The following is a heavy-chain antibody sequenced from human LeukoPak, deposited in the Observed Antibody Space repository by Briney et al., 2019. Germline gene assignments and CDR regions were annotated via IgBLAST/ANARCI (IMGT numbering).Heavy chain of an antibody. J-gene: IGHJ5*02. Sequence: GGSLRLSCAASGFTFSSYWMHWVRQAPGKGLVWVSRINSDGSSTSYADSVKGRFTISRDNAKNTLYLQMNSLRAEDTAVYYCARYKGYYGSGSPNWFDPWGQGTLVTVSS. CDR1: GFTFSSYW. V-gene: IGHV3-74*01. D-gene: IGHD3-10*01. CDR2: INSDGSST. CDR3: ARYKGYYGSGSPNWFDP.